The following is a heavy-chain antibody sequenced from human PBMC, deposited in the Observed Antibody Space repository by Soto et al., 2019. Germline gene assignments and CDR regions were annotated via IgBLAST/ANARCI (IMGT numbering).Heavy chain of an antibody. CDR3: ARDVGYTPDI. J-gene: IGHJ3*02. CDR1: EFAFSSYW. Sequence: EVQLVESGGDLVQPGGSLRLSCVASEFAFSSYWMHWVRQAPGKGLVWVSRINGDGSSTTYADSVKGRFTISRDNAKNTLYLQMNSLGAEDTAVYYCARDVGYTPDIWGQGTMVSVSS. V-gene: IGHV3-74*01. D-gene: IGHD3-16*02. CDR2: INGDGSST.